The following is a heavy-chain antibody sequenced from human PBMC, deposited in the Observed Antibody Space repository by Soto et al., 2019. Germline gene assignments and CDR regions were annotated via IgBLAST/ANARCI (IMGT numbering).Heavy chain of an antibody. V-gene: IGHV3-30*18. D-gene: IGHD3-3*01. CDR1: GFTFSSYG. CDR3: AKTYYDFWSGYYTSYYYGMDV. CDR2: ISYDGSNK. J-gene: IGHJ6*02. Sequence: GGSLRLSCAASGFTFSSYGMHWVRQAPGKGLEWVAVISYDGSNKYYADSVKGRFTISRDNSKNTLYLQMNSLRAEDTAVYYCAKTYYDFWSGYYTSYYYGMDVWGQGTTVTVSS.